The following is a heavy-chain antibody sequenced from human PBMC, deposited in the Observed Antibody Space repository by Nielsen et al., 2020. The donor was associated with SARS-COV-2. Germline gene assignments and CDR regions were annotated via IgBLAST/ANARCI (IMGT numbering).Heavy chain of an antibody. CDR2: INHSGST. D-gene: IGHD4-17*01. V-gene: IGHV4-4*02. Sequence: SETLSLTCAVSGGSISSSNWWSWVRQPPGKGLEWIGEINHSGSTNYNPSLKSRVTISVDTSKNQFSLKLSSVTAADTAVYYCATGLRSIDYWGQGTLVTVSS. J-gene: IGHJ4*02. CDR3: ATGLRSIDY. CDR1: GGSISSSNW.